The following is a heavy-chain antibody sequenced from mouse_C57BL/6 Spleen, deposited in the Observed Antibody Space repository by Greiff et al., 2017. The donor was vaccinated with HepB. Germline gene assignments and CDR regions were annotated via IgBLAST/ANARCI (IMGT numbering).Heavy chain of an antibody. CDR1: GYTFTSYW. Sequence: QVQLQQPGAELVKPGASVKLSCKASGYTFTSYWMQWVKQRPGQGLEWIGEIDPSDSYTNYNQKFKGKATLTVDTSSSTAYMQLSSLTSADSAVYYCARWDTSRLAMDYWGQGTSVTVSS. D-gene: IGHD5-1-1*01. V-gene: IGHV1-50*01. J-gene: IGHJ4*01. CDR2: IDPSDSYT. CDR3: ARWDTSRLAMDY.